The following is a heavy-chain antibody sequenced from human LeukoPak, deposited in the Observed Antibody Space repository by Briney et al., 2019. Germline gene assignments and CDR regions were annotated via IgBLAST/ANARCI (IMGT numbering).Heavy chain of an antibody. CDR2: IRSKAYDRPT. CDR3: TRGSAASYGPYFDY. V-gene: IGHV3-49*03. CDR1: GFTFGHYA. J-gene: IGHJ4*02. Sequence: GGSLRLSCTASGFTFGHYAMRWFRQAPGKGLEWVGFIRSKAYDRPTEYAASVKGRFTISRDDSKSIAYLQMNSLKTEDTAVYYCTRGSAASYGPYFDYWGQGTLVTVSS. D-gene: IGHD5-18*01.